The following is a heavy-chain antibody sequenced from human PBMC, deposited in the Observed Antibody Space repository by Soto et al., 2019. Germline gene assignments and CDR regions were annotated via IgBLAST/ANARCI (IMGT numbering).Heavy chain of an antibody. CDR3: AKDRHYPRDYFHY. CDR1: VFTFSISA. J-gene: IGHJ4*02. Sequence: PWGSLLLSCASSVFTFSISAISWVRQAPGKGLEWVSAVSANGQGIYYADSVRGRFTISRDNSKNTVFLHMDSLSAEDTAAYYCAKDRHYPRDYFHYWGQGTMVTVSS. D-gene: IGHD3-10*01. CDR2: VSANGQGI. V-gene: IGHV3-23*01.